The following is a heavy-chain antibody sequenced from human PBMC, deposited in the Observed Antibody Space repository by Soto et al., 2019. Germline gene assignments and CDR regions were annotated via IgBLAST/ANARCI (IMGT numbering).Heavy chain of an antibody. J-gene: IGHJ6*02. D-gene: IGHD3-22*01. CDR2: IYPRGGTT. CDR1: GYNFTSHY. Sequence: QVQLVQSGAEVKKPGASVKVSCKASGYNFTSHYMHWVRQAPGLGLESMGIIYPRGGTTTYAQKFQGSVTMTRDTSTHTFNMELNSLRSEDTAMYYCARVGYSSTETTFHYHGLDVWRQGATVTVSS. CDR3: ARVGYSSTETTFHYHGLDV. V-gene: IGHV1-46*01.